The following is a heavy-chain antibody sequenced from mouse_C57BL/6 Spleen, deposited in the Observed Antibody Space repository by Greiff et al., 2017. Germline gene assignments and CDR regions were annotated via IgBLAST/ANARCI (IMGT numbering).Heavy chain of an antibody. CDR1: GYAFTNYL. J-gene: IGHJ1*03. V-gene: IGHV1-54*01. CDR2: INPGSGGT. CDR3: ARSPYYGSSYDWYFDV. Sequence: VQLQQSGAELVRPGTSVKVSCKASGYAFTNYLIEWVKQRLGQGLEWIGVINPGSGGTNYNEKFKGKATLTEDKSSSTAYMQLSSLTSEDSAVYFCARSPYYGSSYDWYFDVWGTGTTVTVSS. D-gene: IGHD1-1*01.